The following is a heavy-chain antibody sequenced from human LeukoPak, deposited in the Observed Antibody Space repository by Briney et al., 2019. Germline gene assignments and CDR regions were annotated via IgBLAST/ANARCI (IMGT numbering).Heavy chain of an antibody. J-gene: IGHJ4*02. CDR1: GFTFSSYE. Sequence: AGGSLRLSCAASGFTFSSYEMNWVRQAPGKGLEWASYISSSGSTIYYADSVKGRFTISRDNAKNSLYLQMNSLRAEDTAVYYCARGYCSSTSCDFDYWGQGTLVTVSS. CDR2: ISSSGSTI. D-gene: IGHD2-2*01. CDR3: ARGYCSSTSCDFDY. V-gene: IGHV3-48*03.